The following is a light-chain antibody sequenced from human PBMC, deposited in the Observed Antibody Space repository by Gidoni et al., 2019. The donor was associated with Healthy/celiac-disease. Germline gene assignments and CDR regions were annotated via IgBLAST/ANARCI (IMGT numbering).Light chain of an antibody. J-gene: IGKJ2*01. CDR1: KSVLYSSNNKNY. CDR3: QQYYSTLPT. Sequence: DIVMTQPPESLAVSLGERATINCKSSKSVLYSSNNKNYLDWYQQKPGQPPKLLIYWASTRESGVPDRFSGSGSGTDFTLTISSLQAEDVAVYYCQQYYSTLPTFGQGTKLEIK. V-gene: IGKV4-1*01. CDR2: WAS.